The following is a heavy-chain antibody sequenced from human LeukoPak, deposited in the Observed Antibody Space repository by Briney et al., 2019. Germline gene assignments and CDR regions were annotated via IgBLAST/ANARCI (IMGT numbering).Heavy chain of an antibody. CDR1: GGSINNYY. Sequence: SETLSLTCTVSGGSINNYYWSWVRQPPGAGLEWLAYIYYTGSTNYNPSLKTRLTISVDTSKNQFSLRLNSVTAADTAVYYCAREYSYGYRGRYFDYWGQGTLVTVSS. J-gene: IGHJ4*02. CDR2: IYYTGST. V-gene: IGHV4-59*12. CDR3: AREYSYGYRGRYFDY. D-gene: IGHD5-18*01.